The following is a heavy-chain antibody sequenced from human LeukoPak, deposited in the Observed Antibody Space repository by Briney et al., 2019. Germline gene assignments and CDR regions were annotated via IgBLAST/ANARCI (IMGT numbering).Heavy chain of an antibody. Sequence: GASLRLSCSASGFTFNTYAMHWVRQAPGKGLEYVSAIDHSGGTTYYADSVKGRFTISRDNSKNMLYLQMSSLRTEDTAVYYCAPGKFDYWGQGTLVTVS. CDR2: IDHSGGTT. V-gene: IGHV3-64D*06. CDR1: GFTFNTYA. J-gene: IGHJ4*02. CDR3: APGKFDY.